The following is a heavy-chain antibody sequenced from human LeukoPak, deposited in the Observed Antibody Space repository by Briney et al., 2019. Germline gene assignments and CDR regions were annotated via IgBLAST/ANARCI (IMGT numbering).Heavy chain of an antibody. J-gene: IGHJ4*02. D-gene: IGHD2-2*01. CDR2: INPSGGST. CDR1: GYTLNSYS. Sequence: GASVKVSCKASGYTLNSYSMQWVRQAPGQGLEWMGIINPSGGSTRYGQKFQGRVTMTRNTSTSTVYMELRSLRSEDTAVYYCVRNGSSDYGDYRGQGTLVTVSS. CDR3: VRNGSSDYGDY. V-gene: IGHV1-46*03.